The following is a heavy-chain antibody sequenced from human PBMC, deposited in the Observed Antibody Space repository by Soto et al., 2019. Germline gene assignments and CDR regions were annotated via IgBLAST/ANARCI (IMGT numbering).Heavy chain of an antibody. Sequence: VQLVQSGAEVKEPGDSVRVSCEASGYTFTSYDIHWVRQAPGQGLEWMGWINTSFGDTTYAQDFQGRVSMTRDMSISTVYMELSRLTSDDAAIYYCARNMDYYYGPGSGNGHGFWGQGTTVTVFS. V-gene: IGHV1-2*02. CDR3: ARNMDYYYGPGSGNGHGF. CDR2: INTSFGDT. CDR1: GYTFTSYD. D-gene: IGHD3-10*01. J-gene: IGHJ6*02.